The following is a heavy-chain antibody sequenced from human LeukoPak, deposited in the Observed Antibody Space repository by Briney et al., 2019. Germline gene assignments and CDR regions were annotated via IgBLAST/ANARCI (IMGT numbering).Heavy chain of an antibody. J-gene: IGHJ4*02. CDR1: GGSILSTNW. CDR2: DHLNGAT. V-gene: IGHV4-4*02. D-gene: IGHD1-26*01. Sequence: SETLSLTCAVSGGSILSTNWWSWLRQPPGKGLEWIGEDHLNGATNYNPSVEGRVTMSIDKSKNHLSLEVISVTAADTAMYYCTRESGAFSPFGFWGQGTLVTVSS. CDR3: TRESGAFSPFGF.